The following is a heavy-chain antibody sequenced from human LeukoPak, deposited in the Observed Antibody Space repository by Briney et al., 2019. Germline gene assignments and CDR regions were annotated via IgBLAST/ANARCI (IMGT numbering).Heavy chain of an antibody. Sequence: SETLSLTCTVSGGSISSSSFFWAWIRQPPGKGLEWIGTVSYSGTTYYSPSLKSRVTISVDTSKNQFSLRLTSVTAADTALYYCAKLTCSSTFCPLDYWGQGTLVTVSS. CDR1: GGSISSSSFF. CDR2: VSYSGTT. J-gene: IGHJ4*02. D-gene: IGHD2-2*01. V-gene: IGHV4-39*01. CDR3: AKLTCSSTFCPLDY.